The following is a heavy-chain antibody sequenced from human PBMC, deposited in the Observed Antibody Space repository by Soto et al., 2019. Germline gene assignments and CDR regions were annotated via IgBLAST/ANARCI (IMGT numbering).Heavy chain of an antibody. V-gene: IGHV4-59*08. J-gene: IGHJ4*02. D-gene: IGHD3-22*01. CDR3: AGLGGFYEAFDN. CDR1: GGSINSYY. CDR2: IEDSGST. Sequence: QVQLQESGPGLVKPWETLSLTCTVSGGSINSYYLNWIRLAPGKGLEWIGYIEDSGSTTYNPSLKSRVSISLDASKNQFSLNLSSVTAADTAVYYCAGLGGFYEAFDNWGQGTLVTVSS.